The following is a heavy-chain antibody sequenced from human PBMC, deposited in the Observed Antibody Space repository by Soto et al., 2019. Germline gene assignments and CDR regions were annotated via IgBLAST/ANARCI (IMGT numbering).Heavy chain of an antibody. J-gene: IGHJ4*02. Sequence: QVQLVESGGGVVQPGRSLRLSCAASGFTFSSYATHWVRQAPGKGLEWVAVISSDGSNKYYADSVKGRFTISRDNSKNTLYLQMNSLRAEDTAVYYCASPRLSSDGTTPIDYWGQGTLVTVSS. V-gene: IGHV3-30-3*01. CDR1: GFTFSSYA. D-gene: IGHD1-1*01. CDR3: ASPRLSSDGTTPIDY. CDR2: ISSDGSNK.